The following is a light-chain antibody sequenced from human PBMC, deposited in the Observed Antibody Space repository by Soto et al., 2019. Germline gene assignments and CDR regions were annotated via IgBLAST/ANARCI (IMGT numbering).Light chain of an antibody. CDR3: QQYNNLPQT. CDR2: GAS. Sequence: EIVMTQSPATLSVSPGERATLSCRASQSVSSNLAWYQQKPGQAPRLLIYGASTWASGIPARFSGSGSGTEFTLTISSLQSEDFAVYYCQQYNNLPQTFGQGTKLEIK. V-gene: IGKV3-15*01. CDR1: QSVSSN. J-gene: IGKJ1*01.